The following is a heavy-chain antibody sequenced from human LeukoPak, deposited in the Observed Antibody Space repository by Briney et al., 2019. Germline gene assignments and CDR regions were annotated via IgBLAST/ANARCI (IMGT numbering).Heavy chain of an antibody. Sequence: GGSLRLSCAASGFTFSSYWMSWVRQAPGQGLEWVANIKQDGSEKYYVDSVKGRFTISRDNAKNSLYLQMNSLRAEDTAVYYCARDQSYDFWSWGYYMDVWGKGTTVTVSS. CDR1: GFTFSSYW. V-gene: IGHV3-7*01. D-gene: IGHD3-3*01. J-gene: IGHJ6*03. CDR2: IKQDGSEK. CDR3: ARDQSYDFWSWGYYMDV.